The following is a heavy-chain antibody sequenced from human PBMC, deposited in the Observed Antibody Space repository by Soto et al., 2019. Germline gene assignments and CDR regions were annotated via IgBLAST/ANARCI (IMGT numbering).Heavy chain of an antibody. Sequence: SDTLSLTCTVSGGSLSSYYWSWIRQPPGKGLEWIGYIYYSGSTNYNPSLKSRVTISVDTSKNQFSLKLSSVTAADTAVYYCARGNYDFWSGKNYYMDVWGKGTTVTGSS. CDR1: GGSLSSYY. J-gene: IGHJ6*03. V-gene: IGHV4-59*01. D-gene: IGHD3-3*01. CDR2: IYYSGST. CDR3: ARGNYDFWSGKNYYMDV.